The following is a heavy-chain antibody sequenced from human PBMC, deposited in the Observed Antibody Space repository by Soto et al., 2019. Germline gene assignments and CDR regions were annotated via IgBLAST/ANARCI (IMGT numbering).Heavy chain of an antibody. D-gene: IGHD2-8*01. CDR1: GFTFIDYY. CDR2: ISSSGTTI. Sequence: WGSLRLSCAASGFTFIDYYINCIRHSPGKGLEWVSYISSSGTTIYYADPVRGRFTISRDNAKNSLYLQMNSLKAEDTAVYYCARDCSNGLCPFDYWGQGTLVTVSS. J-gene: IGHJ4*02. CDR3: ARDCSNGLCPFDY. V-gene: IGHV3-11*01.